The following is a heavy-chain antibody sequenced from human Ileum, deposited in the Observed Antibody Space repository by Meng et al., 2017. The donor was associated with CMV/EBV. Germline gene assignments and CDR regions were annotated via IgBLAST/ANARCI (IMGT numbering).Heavy chain of an antibody. CDR1: GGSFSGYY. CDR3: ALPYYYDSSGYWADI. V-gene: IGHV4-34*01. J-gene: IGHJ3*02. Sequence: SETLSLTCAVYGGSFSGYYWSWIRQPPGKGLEWIGEINHSGYTNNNPSLESRVTMSVDTSKNHFSLKLSSVTAADTAVYYCALPYYYDSSGYWADIWGQGTMVTVSS. CDR2: INHSGYT. D-gene: IGHD3-22*01.